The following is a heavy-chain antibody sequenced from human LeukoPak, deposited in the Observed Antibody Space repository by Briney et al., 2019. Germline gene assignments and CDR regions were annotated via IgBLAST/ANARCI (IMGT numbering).Heavy chain of an antibody. CDR1: GGSISSNSYY. CDR3: ERRPGIRSGWLQQEEYYFDY. D-gene: IGHD6-19*01. CDR2: IYYSGST. Sequence: SETLSLTCTVSGGSISSNSYYWVWIRQPPGKGLEWIGSIYYSGSTNYNPSRKRRVTISVNTSKNQSSLKLSSVTAADTAVYYCERRPGIRSGWLQQEEYYFDYWGQGTLVTVSS. V-gene: IGHV4-39*07. J-gene: IGHJ4*02.